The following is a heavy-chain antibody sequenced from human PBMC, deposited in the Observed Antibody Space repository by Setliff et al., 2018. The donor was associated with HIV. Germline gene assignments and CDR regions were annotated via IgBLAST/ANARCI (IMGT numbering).Heavy chain of an antibody. CDR3: TRGLGITMVRGIRTFDP. D-gene: IGHD3-10*01. J-gene: IGHJ5*02. CDR1: NTSVSGYY. Sequence: LSLTCAVYNTSVSGYYWTWIRQSPGRGLEWIGEINQSGGTDYNPSLRSRVYMSLDTSKNQFSLKLLSVTAAGSAVYYCTRGLGITMVRGIRTFDPWGQGTQVTVSS. V-gene: IGHV4-34*01. CDR2: INQSGGT.